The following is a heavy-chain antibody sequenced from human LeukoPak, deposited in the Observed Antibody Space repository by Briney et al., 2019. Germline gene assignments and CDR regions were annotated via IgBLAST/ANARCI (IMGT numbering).Heavy chain of an antibody. CDR2: ISYDGTNK. V-gene: IGHV3-30-3*01. Sequence: PGGSLRLSCVASRFTFSSYTMHWVRQAPGKGLEWVAIISYDGTNKQYADSVKGRFTISRDNSKNMLYLQMNSLRAEDTAVYYCARDLGYCTNGECFGFDYWGQGTLVTVSS. D-gene: IGHD2-8*01. CDR1: RFTFSSYT. J-gene: IGHJ4*02. CDR3: ARDLGYCTNGECFGFDY.